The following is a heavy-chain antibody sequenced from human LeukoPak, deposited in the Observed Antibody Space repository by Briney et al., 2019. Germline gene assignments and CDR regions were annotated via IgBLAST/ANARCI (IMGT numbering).Heavy chain of an antibody. CDR2: IFSSGSII. D-gene: IGHD2-8*01. J-gene: IGHJ6*02. CDR1: GFTFSTYS. V-gene: IGHV3-21*06. Sequence: GGPLRLSCAASGFTFSTYSMNWVRQAPGKGLEWVSSIFSSGSIIYYTDSVKGRFTISRDNAKNSLYLQMNSLRAEDTAVYYCARDICSDGVCYYGMDVWGQGTTVTSS. CDR3: ARDICSDGVCYYGMDV.